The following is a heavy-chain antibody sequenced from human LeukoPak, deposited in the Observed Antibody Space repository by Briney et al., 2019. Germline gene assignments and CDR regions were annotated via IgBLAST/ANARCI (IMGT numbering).Heavy chain of an antibody. CDR2: INRSGST. D-gene: IGHD6-13*01. V-gene: IGHV4-34*01. J-gene: IGHJ4*02. CDR3: AMDSSWPYYFDY. CDR1: GGSFSGYY. Sequence: SETLSLTCAVYGGSFSGYYWSWIRQPPGKGLEWIGEINRSGSTNYNPSLKSRVTISIDTSKNQLSLKLSSVTAADTAVYFCAMDSSWPYYFDYWGQGTLVTVSS.